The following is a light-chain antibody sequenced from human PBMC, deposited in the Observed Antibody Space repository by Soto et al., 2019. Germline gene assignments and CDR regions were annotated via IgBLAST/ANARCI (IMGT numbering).Light chain of an antibody. CDR1: SGHSRNV. CDR3: QTWGTDIHVE. CDR2: LNSDGSH. J-gene: IGLJ2*01. Sequence: QSVLTQSPSASASLGASVKLTCILSSGHSRNVIAWHQQQPEKGPRYLMKLNSDGSHSKGDGIPDRFSGSSSGAERYLIISSLQSEDEADYCCQTWGTDIHVEFGGGTKLTV. V-gene: IGLV4-69*02.